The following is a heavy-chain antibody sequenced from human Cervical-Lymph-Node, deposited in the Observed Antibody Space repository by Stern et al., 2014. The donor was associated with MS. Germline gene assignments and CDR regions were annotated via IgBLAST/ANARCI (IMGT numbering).Heavy chain of an antibody. J-gene: IGHJ5*02. CDR3: VRDQGGIAAS. D-gene: IGHD6-13*01. CDR2: ISPLFGTT. V-gene: IGHV1-69*01. Sequence: QVQLVQSGAEVKKPGSSMMVSCEASGGTFSAMEISWVRPAPGQGLEWLGGISPLFGTTNYAPKVQGRVSIVADESTNTVNMELTSLRSVDTAVYYCVRDQGGIAASWGQGTLVIVSS. CDR1: GGTFSAME.